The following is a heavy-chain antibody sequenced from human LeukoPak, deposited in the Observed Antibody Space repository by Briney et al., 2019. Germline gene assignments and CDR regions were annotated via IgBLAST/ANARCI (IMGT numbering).Heavy chain of an antibody. CDR2: ISSSSYI. CDR3: ARRQGYCSGGSCFSLDY. Sequence: GGSLRLSCAASGFTFGSYSMNWVRQAPGKGLEWVSSISSSSYIYYADSVKGRFTISRDNAKNSLYLQMNSLRAEDTAVYYCARRQGYCSGGSCFSLDYWGQGTLVTVSS. J-gene: IGHJ4*02. D-gene: IGHD2-15*01. V-gene: IGHV3-21*01. CDR1: GFTFGSYS.